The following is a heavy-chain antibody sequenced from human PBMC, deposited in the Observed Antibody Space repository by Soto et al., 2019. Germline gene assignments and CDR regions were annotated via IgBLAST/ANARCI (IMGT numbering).Heavy chain of an antibody. V-gene: IGHV3-30*04. J-gene: IGHJ6*02. Sequence: QEQLVESGGGVVQPGRSLRLSCAASGFTFGSYEMHWVRQTPGKGLEWVAIISYDGSSKYYSDSVKGRFTFSRDNSKNMLYLQMNSLRPEDAAVYYCVRRSTLSYHGMDVWGQGTKVTISS. CDR1: GFTFGSYE. CDR2: ISYDGSSK. CDR3: VRRSTLSYHGMDV. D-gene: IGHD1-26*01.